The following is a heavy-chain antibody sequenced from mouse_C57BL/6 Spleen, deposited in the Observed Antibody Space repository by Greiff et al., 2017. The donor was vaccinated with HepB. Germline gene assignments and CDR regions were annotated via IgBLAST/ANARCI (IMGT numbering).Heavy chain of an antibody. Sequence: QVQLQQPGAELVKPGASVKLSCKASGYTFTSYWMHWVKQRPGQGLEWIGMIHPNSGSTNYNEKFKSKATLTVDKSSSTAYMQLSSLTSEDSAVYYCARYYGNYGAKDYWGQGTSVTVSS. CDR2: IHPNSGST. CDR3: ARYYGNYGAKDY. J-gene: IGHJ4*01. V-gene: IGHV1-64*01. D-gene: IGHD2-1*01. CDR1: GYTFTSYW.